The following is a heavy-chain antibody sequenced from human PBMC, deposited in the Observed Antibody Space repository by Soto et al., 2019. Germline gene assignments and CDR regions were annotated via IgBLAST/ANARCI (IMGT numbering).Heavy chain of an antibody. Sequence: EVQLVESGGGLAQPGGSLRLSCAASGFTFSSYWMSSFRQAPGKGLDWVANIKQEGSEKYYLDSVKGRFTISRDNDKNTLSRQMNSLRAEDPAVYYCASIAVVYYYGMDVWCQGTTVTVSS. CDR2: IKQEGSEK. V-gene: IGHV3-7*01. D-gene: IGHD2-21*01. CDR1: GFTFSSYW. J-gene: IGHJ6*02. CDR3: ASIAVVYYYGMDV.